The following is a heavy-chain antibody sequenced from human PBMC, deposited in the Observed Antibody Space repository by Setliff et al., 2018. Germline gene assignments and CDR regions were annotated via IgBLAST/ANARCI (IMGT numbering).Heavy chain of an antibody. J-gene: IGHJ4*02. D-gene: IGHD1-26*01. CDR2: SVDGST. CDR3: ARGLHSGTYWGTRPLGLDY. CDR1: GGSMIGYY. V-gene: IGHV4-59*08. Sequence: KASETLSLTCSVSGGSMIGYYWSWVRQAPGKELEWIGYSVDGSTNYNPSLKSRVTISVDTSKNQFTLKLTSVTAADSAVYYCARGLHSGTYWGTRPLGLDYWGQGTQVT.